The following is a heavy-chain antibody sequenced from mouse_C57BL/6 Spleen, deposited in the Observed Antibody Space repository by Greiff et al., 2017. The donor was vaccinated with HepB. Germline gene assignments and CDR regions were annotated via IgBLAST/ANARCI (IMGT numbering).Heavy chain of an antibody. V-gene: IGHV1-81*01. CDR2: IYPRSGNT. CDR3: ARGVYGSSYWYFDV. CDR1: GYTFTSYG. Sequence: XVQLQQSGAELARPGASVKLSCKASGYTFTSYGISWVKQRTGQGLEWIGEIYPRSGNTYYNEKFKGKATLTADKSSSTAYMELRSLTSEDSAVYFCARGVYGSSYWYFDVWGTGTTVTVSS. J-gene: IGHJ1*03. D-gene: IGHD1-1*01.